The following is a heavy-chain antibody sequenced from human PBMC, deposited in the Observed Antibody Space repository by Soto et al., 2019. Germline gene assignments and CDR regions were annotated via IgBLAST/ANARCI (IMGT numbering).Heavy chain of an antibody. CDR3: ARVDPYCGGDCYYAFDI. J-gene: IGHJ3*02. V-gene: IGHV1-18*01. CDR1: GYTFTSYG. D-gene: IGHD2-21*02. Sequence: GASVKVSCEASGYTFTSYGISWVRQAPGQGLEWMGWISAYNGNTNYAQKLQGRVTMTTDTSTSTAYMELRSLRSDDTAVYYCARVDPYCGGDCYYAFDIWGQGTMVTVSS. CDR2: ISAYNGNT.